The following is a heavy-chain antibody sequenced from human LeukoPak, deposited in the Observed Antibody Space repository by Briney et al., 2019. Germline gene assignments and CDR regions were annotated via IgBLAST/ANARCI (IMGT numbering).Heavy chain of an antibody. CDR3: AKRGSDFRALEY. CDR2: ITGSGGAT. V-gene: IGHV3-23*01. CDR1: RFAFTNYV. J-gene: IGHJ4*02. Sequence: PRGSLRLSCAASRFAFTNYVMNWVRQPPGKGLEWVSSITGSGGATYYADSMKGRFAISRDNSKNTLYLQMTSLKAEDTAVYYCAKRGSDFRALEYWGQGTLVTVSS. D-gene: IGHD3-3*01.